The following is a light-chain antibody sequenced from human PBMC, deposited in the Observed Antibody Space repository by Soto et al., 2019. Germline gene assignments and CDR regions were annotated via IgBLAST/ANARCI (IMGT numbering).Light chain of an antibody. CDR1: QSISNH. Sequence: DIQITQSRSSMSASAEDRVIITCRASQSISNHLNWYQQKPGKAPKLLIFAASSLQSGVPSRFSGSRSGPDFTLTISSLQPEDFATYYCQQSYSSPPTLGQGTKVDIK. CDR2: AAS. CDR3: QQSYSSPPT. V-gene: IGKV1-39*01. J-gene: IGKJ1*01.